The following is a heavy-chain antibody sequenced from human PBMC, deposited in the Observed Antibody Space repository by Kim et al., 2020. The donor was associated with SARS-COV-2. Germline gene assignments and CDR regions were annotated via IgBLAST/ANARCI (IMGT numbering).Heavy chain of an antibody. V-gene: IGHV1-69*13. J-gene: IGHJ4*02. CDR1: GGTFSSYA. Sequence: SVKVSCKASGGTFSSYAISWVRQAPGQGLEWMGGFIPIFGTANYAQKFQGRVTITADESTSTAYMELSSLRSEDTAVYYCARDRRYYYDSSGYYRLDYWGQGTLVTVSS. CDR2: FIPIFGTA. CDR3: ARDRRYYYDSSGYYRLDY. D-gene: IGHD3-22*01.